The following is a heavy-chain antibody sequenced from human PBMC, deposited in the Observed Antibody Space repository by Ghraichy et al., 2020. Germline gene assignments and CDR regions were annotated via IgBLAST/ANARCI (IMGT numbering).Heavy chain of an antibody. V-gene: IGHV1-2*02. CDR2: INPNSGGT. Sequence: SVKVSCKASGYTFTGYYMHWVRQAPGQGLEWMGWINPNSGGTNYAQKFQGRVTMTRDTSISTAYMELSGLRSDDTALYYCARLGGSESYVDYWGQGTLVTVSS. J-gene: IGHJ4*02. D-gene: IGHD3-10*01. CDR1: GYTFTGYY. CDR3: ARLGGSESYVDY.